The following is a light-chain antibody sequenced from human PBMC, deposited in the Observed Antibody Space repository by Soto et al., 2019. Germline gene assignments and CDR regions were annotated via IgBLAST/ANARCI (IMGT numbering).Light chain of an antibody. V-gene: IGKV1-39*01. CDR1: QTISTY. Sequence: DIQMTQSPSSLSASVGDRVTITCRASQTISTYLNWYQQEPGKAPKLLIYAASSLQSGVASRFSGSGSRTDFTLTISSLQPEDFAAYYCQQSHGIPYTFGQGTKLDIK. CDR2: AAS. J-gene: IGKJ2*01. CDR3: QQSHGIPYT.